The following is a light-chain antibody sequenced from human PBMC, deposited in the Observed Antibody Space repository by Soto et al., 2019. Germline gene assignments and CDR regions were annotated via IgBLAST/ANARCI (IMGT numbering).Light chain of an antibody. CDR1: SSDVGTYNY. CDR3: SSYTSTSTLYV. V-gene: IGLV2-14*01. Sequence: QSVLTQPASVSGSPGQSITISCTGTSSDVGTYNYVSWYQQYPGKAPKLIIYEVSDRPSGVSNRFSGSKSGNTASLTISGLQAEDAADYYCSSYTSTSTLYVFGTGTKVTVL. CDR2: EVS. J-gene: IGLJ1*01.